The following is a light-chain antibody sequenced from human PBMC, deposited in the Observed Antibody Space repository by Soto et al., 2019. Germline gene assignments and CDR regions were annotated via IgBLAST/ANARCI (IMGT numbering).Light chain of an antibody. CDR2: VAS. CDR1: QGITTY. Sequence: EIQLTQSPTSLAASLGDSVTITCRASQGITTYLNWYHQRPGMAPKLLIYVASNLVVGVPSRFSGRGSGTDFTLTIDNLQPEDFGTYYCQQTSHSPLSFGGGTKV. CDR3: QQTSHSPLS. V-gene: IGKV1-39*01. J-gene: IGKJ4*01.